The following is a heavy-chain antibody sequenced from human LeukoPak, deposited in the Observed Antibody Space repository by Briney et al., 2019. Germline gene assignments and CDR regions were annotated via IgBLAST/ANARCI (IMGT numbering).Heavy chain of an antibody. D-gene: IGHD6-19*01. CDR1: GYTFTGYY. Sequence: ASMKVSCKASGYTFTGYYMHWVRQAPGQGLEWMGWINPNSGGTNYAQKFQGRVTMTRDTSISTAYMELSRLRSDDTAVYYCARVPYSSGTFDYWGQGTLVTVSS. CDR2: INPNSGGT. CDR3: ARVPYSSGTFDY. V-gene: IGHV1-2*02. J-gene: IGHJ4*02.